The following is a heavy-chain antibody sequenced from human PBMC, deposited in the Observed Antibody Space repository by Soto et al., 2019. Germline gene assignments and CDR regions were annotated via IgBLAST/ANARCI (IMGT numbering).Heavy chain of an antibody. Sequence: QITLKESGPTLVKPTQPLTLTCTFSGFSLSTSGVGVGWIREPPGKALEWLALIYWNDDKRYSPSLKSRLTITKDTSKNQEVLTMTNMDPVDTATYYCAHSVNIVVVVAADWFDPWGQGTLVTVSS. CDR1: GFSLSTSGVG. V-gene: IGHV2-5*01. J-gene: IGHJ5*02. CDR2: IYWNDDK. D-gene: IGHD2-15*01. CDR3: AHSVNIVVVVAADWFDP.